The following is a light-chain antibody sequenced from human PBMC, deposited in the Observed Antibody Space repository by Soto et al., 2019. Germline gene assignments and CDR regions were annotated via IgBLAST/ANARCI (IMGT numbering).Light chain of an antibody. V-gene: IGLV2-23*03. CDR3: CSSAGSSTFWV. CDR2: EGN. Sequence: QSALTQPASVSGSPGQSITISCTGTSSDVGSYNLVSWYQQHPGNAPKLMIYEGNKRPSGVSNRFSGSKSANTASLTISGLQAEDEANYYCCSSAGSSTFWVFGGGTKVTVL. J-gene: IGLJ3*02. CDR1: SSDVGSYNL.